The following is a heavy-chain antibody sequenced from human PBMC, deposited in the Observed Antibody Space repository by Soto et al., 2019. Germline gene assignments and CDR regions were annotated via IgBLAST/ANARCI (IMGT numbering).Heavy chain of an antibody. Sequence: GGSLRLSCAASGFTFSNAWMNWVRQAPGKGLEWVGHIKSKTDGGTTDYAAPVKGRFTISRDDSKNTLYLQMNSLKTEDTAVYYCTATPYYDFWSGSPGGWGQGT. V-gene: IGHV3-15*07. CDR3: TATPYYDFWSGSPGG. D-gene: IGHD3-3*01. CDR1: GFTFSNAW. J-gene: IGHJ4*02. CDR2: IKSKTDGGTT.